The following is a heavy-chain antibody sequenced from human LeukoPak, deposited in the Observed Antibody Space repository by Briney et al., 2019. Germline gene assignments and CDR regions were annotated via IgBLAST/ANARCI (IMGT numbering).Heavy chain of an antibody. CDR1: GFTFSSYA. D-gene: IGHD5-24*01. CDR2: ISYDGSNK. V-gene: IGHV3-30*14. Sequence: GGSLRLSCAAPGFTFSSYAMHWVRQAPGKGLEWVAVISYDGSNKYYADSVKGRFTISRDNSKNTLYLQMNSLRAEDTAVYYCARENIRWPLAFDIWGQGTMVTVSS. J-gene: IGHJ3*02. CDR3: ARENIRWPLAFDI.